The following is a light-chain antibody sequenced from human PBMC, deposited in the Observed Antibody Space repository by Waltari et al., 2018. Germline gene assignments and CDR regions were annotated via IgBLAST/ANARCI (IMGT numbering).Light chain of an antibody. J-gene: IGKJ1*01. V-gene: IGKV4-1*01. CDR2: WAS. CDR3: QQYYDIPWT. CDR1: QSVLYSSNSQNH. Sequence: DIVMTQSPDSLAVSLGERVPINCKSSQSVLYSSNSQNHFAWYQQKPGQPPKLLIYWASARESGVPDRFSGSESGTDFTLTISSLQAEDVAVYYCQQYYDIPWTFGQGTKVEIK.